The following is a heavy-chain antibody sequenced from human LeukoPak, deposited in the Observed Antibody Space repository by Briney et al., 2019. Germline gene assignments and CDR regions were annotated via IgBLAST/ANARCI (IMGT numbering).Heavy chain of an antibody. CDR1: GFTFSSYG. V-gene: IGHV3-30*03. Sequence: GGSLRLSCVASGFTFSSYGMHWVRQAPGKGLEWVAVISSDGKTEIYADSVRGRFTISRDNSKGTHYLQMNSLRSEDTAVYYCATGDIVADYWGQGTLVTVSS. CDR3: ATGDIVADY. J-gene: IGHJ4*02. CDR2: ISSDGKTE. D-gene: IGHD2-15*01.